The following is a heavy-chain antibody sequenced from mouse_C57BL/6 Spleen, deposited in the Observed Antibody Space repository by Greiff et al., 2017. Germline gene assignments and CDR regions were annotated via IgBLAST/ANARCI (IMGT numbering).Heavy chain of an antibody. CDR1: GYTFTSYW. CDR3: ARGENGLWYFDV. J-gene: IGHJ1*03. D-gene: IGHD3-1*01. Sequence: QVQLQQSGTELVKPGASVKLSCKASGYTFTSYWMHWVKQRPGQGLEWIGNINPSNGGTNYNEKFKSKATLTVDKSSSTAYMQLSSLTSEDSAVYYCARGENGLWYFDVWGTGTTVTVSS. CDR2: INPSNGGT. V-gene: IGHV1-53*01.